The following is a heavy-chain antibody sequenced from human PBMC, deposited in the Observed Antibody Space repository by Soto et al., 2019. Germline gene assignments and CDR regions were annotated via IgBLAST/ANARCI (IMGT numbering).Heavy chain of an antibody. V-gene: IGHV1-18*01. CDR2: ISAYNGNT. J-gene: IGHJ5*02. CDR1: GYTFTSYG. Sequence: ASVKASCKASGYTFTSYGISWVRQAPGQGLEWMGWISAYNGNTNYAQKLQGRVTMTTDTSTSTAYMELRSLRSDDTAVYYCARDSDIVVVPAAPLDPWGQGTLVTVSS. CDR3: ARDSDIVVVPAAPLDP. D-gene: IGHD2-2*01.